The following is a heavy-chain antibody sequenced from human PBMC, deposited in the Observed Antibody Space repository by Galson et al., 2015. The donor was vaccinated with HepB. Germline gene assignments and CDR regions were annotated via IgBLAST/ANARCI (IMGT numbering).Heavy chain of an antibody. D-gene: IGHD6-6*01. J-gene: IGHJ4*02. CDR3: ARGASSSPGYFNY. CDR2: INPSGGST. V-gene: IGHV1-46*01. Sequence: SVKVSCKASGYTFTTYYMHWVRQAPGQRLEWMGIINPSGGSTTYAQDFQGRVTMTRDTSTSTVYMELSRLRSEDTAVYYCARGASSSPGYFNYWGQGTLVT. CDR1: GYTFTTYY.